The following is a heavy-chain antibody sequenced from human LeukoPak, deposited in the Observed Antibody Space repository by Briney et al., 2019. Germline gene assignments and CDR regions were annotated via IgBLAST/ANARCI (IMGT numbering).Heavy chain of an antibody. CDR3: ARVAVLMLYGSSFYYFDY. Sequence: ASVKVSCKASEYTFTDFYIHWVRQAPGQGLAWMGWINPNSGGTNYAQKFQGRVTMTRDTSISTAYIELSRLRSDDTAVYYCARVAVLMLYGSSFYYFDYWGQGALVTVSS. V-gene: IGHV1-2*02. D-gene: IGHD2-8*01. CDR1: EYTFTDFY. J-gene: IGHJ4*02. CDR2: INPNSGGT.